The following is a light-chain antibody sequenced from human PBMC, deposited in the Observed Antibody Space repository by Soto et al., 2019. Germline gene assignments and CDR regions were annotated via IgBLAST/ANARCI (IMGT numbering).Light chain of an antibody. J-gene: IGKJ4*01. CDR1: QSIGTY. CDR3: QQYYIYPPT. CDR2: AAS. Sequence: AIRMTQSPSSFSACTGDRVTITCRASQSIGTYLAWYQQIPGRAPKLLIFAASTLQRGVPSRFSGSGSGTDFSLTISCLQSEDFATYYCQQYYIYPPTFGGGTKVEIK. V-gene: IGKV1-8*01.